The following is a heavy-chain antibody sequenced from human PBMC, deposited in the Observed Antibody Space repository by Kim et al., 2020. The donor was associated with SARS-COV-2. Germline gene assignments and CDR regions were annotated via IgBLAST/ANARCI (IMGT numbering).Heavy chain of an antibody. Sequence: SPSLKRRVTISVDTSKNQFSLKLTPVTTAETAVYYCARQSGTGTTSVDYWGQGTLVTVSS. D-gene: IGHD1-1*01. CDR3: ARQSGTGTTSVDY. J-gene: IGHJ4*02. V-gene: IGHV4-59*08.